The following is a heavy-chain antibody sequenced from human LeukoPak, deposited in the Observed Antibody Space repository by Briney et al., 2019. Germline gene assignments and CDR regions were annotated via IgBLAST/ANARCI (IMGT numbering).Heavy chain of an antibody. CDR2: IYYSGST. CDR1: GYSISSGYY. D-gene: IGHD1-1*01. Sequence: SETLSLTCTVSGYSISSGYYWGWIRQPPGKGLEWIGYIYYSGSTNYNPSLKSRVTISVDTSKNQFSLKLSSVTAADTAVYYCARVDTGTTHFDYWGQGTLVTVSS. V-gene: IGHV4-61*01. J-gene: IGHJ4*02. CDR3: ARVDTGTTHFDY.